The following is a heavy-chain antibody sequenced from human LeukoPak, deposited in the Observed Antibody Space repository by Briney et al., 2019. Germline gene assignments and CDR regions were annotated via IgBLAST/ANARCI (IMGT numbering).Heavy chain of an antibody. CDR1: GGSISSSSYY. CDR2: IYYTGST. CDR3: ARQSPNTYTSSWYNWFDP. D-gene: IGHD6-13*01. J-gene: IGHJ5*02. V-gene: IGHV4-39*01. Sequence: PSETLSLTCTVSGGSISSSSYYWAWIRQPPGKGLEWIANIYYTGSTYYSPSLKSRVIISLDTSKNQFSLRLSSVTAADSAVYYCARQSPNTYTSSWYNWFDPWGQGTLVTVSS.